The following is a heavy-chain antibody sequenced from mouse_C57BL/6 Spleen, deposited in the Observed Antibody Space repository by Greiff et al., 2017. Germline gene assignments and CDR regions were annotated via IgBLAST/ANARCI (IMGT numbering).Heavy chain of an antibody. Sequence: QVQLQQPGAELVKPGASVKLSCKASGYTFTSYWMHWVKQRPGQGLEWIGMIHPNSGSTNYNEKFKSKATLTVDKSSSTAYMQLSSLTSEDSAVYYCARSGGFNWDEGFAYWGQGTLVTVSA. CDR2: IHPNSGST. CDR1: GYTFTSYW. D-gene: IGHD4-1*01. J-gene: IGHJ3*01. CDR3: ARSGGFNWDEGFAY. V-gene: IGHV1-64*01.